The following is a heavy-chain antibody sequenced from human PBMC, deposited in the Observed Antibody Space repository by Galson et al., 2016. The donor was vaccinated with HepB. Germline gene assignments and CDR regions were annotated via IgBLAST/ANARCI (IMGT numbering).Heavy chain of an antibody. CDR1: GFTFRNYW. V-gene: IGHV3-74*01. J-gene: IGHJ3*02. CDR2: IDNEATQT. Sequence: SLRLSCAVSGFTFRNYWTHWIRQTPGMGLEWVARIDNEATQTSYADSVEGRFTTSRDNGRNTLYLQLDNLRLDDTAVYHCGRGGLEPVDIWGQGTMVTGSS. CDR3: GRGGLEPVDI. D-gene: IGHD1-1*01.